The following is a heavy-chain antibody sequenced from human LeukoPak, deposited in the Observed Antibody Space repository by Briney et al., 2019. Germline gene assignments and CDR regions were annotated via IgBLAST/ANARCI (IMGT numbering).Heavy chain of an antibody. CDR2: IYSGGST. CDR3: ARQGGSYRLPWFDP. Sequence: GGSLTLSCAASGFTVSSNYMSWLRQAPGKGLEWVSVIYSGGSTYYADSVKGRFTISRDNSKNTLYLQMNRLRAEDTAVYYCARQGGSYRLPWFDPWGQGTLVTVSS. J-gene: IGHJ5*02. D-gene: IGHD1-26*01. V-gene: IGHV3-53*01. CDR1: GFTVSSNY.